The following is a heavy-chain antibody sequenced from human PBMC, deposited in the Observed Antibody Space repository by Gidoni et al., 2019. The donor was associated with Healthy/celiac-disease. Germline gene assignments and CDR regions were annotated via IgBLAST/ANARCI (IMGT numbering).Heavy chain of an antibody. Sequence: QVQLVESGGGVVQPGRSLRLSCAASGFTFSSYAMHWVRQAPGKGLEWVAVISYDGSNKYYADSVKGRFTISRDNSKNTLYLQMNSLRAEDTAVYYCARGDYVGQIYYYYGMDVWGQGTTVTVSS. D-gene: IGHD4-17*01. J-gene: IGHJ6*02. CDR3: ARGDYVGQIYYYYGMDV. CDR2: ISYDGSNK. CDR1: GFTFSSYA. V-gene: IGHV3-30-3*01.